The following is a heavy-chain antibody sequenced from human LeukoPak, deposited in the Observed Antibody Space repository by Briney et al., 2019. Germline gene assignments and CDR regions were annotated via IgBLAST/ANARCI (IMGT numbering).Heavy chain of an antibody. CDR3: ASSPYSSGWFDP. J-gene: IGHJ5*02. V-gene: IGHV4-59*08. CDR2: IYYSGST. D-gene: IGHD6-19*01. Sequence: SETLSLTCTVSGGSISSYYWSWIRQPPGKGLEWIGYIYYSGSTNYNPSLKSRVTISVDTSKNQFSLKLSSVTAADTAVYYCASSPYSSGWFDPWGQGTLVTVSS. CDR1: GGSISSYY.